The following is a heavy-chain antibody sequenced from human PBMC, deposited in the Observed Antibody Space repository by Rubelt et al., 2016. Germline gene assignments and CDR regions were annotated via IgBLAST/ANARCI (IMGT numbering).Heavy chain of an antibody. Sequence: ESEGGVVQPGRSLRLSCAASGFIFSNSGMHWVRQAPGQGLEWVALASYDASDEYYADSVKGRFTISRDNSKNTLYLQLNSLRTEDTAVYHRVKDQDMVVVAPTFFGMDVWGQGTAVTVSS. D-gene: IGHD2-2*01. J-gene: IGHJ6*02. CDR1: GFIFSNSG. V-gene: IGHV3-30*18. CDR2: ASYDASDE. CDR3: VKDQDMVVVAPTFFGMDV.